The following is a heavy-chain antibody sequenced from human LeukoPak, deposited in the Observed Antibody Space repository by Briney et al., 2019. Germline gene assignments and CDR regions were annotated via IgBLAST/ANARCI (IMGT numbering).Heavy chain of an antibody. D-gene: IGHD5-24*01. CDR1: GGSINSYY. Sequence: SETLSLTCNVSGGSINSYYWSWIRQPPGKGLEWIGYIYYSGSTNYNPSLKSRVTISVDTSKNQFSLKMSSVTAADTAVYYCARARDGHINNWFDPWGQGTLVIVSS. V-gene: IGHV4-59*01. CDR2: IYYSGST. CDR3: ARARDGHINNWFDP. J-gene: IGHJ5*02.